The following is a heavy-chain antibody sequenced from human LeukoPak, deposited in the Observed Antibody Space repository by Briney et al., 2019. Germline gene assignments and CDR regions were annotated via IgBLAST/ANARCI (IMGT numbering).Heavy chain of an antibody. CDR1: GFTFSNAW. J-gene: IGHJ4*02. V-gene: IGHV3-15*01. Sequence: GGSLRLSCAASGFTFSNAWMSWVRQAPGKGLEWVGRIKSKTDGGTTDYAAPVKGRFTISRDDSKNTLYLQMNSLKTEDTAVYYCTTGPHCSGGSCYPIGDYWGQGTLVTVSS. D-gene: IGHD2-15*01. CDR2: IKSKTDGGTT. CDR3: TTGPHCSGGSCYPIGDY.